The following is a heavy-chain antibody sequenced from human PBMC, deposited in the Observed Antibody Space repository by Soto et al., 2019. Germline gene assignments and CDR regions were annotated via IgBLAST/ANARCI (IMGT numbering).Heavy chain of an antibody. D-gene: IGHD6-13*01. CDR2: INPNSGDP. J-gene: IGHJ3*02. CDR3: SREGGGIAAAGAGNDALDI. Sequence: QVQLVQSGAEVKKPGASVTVSCKASGYTLSDYYIQWVRQAPGQGLEWMGWINPNSGDPNYAQKFQGRVTMSRDTSINKAHMELRWMRVEDKSVYYCSREGGGIAAAGAGNDALDIWGQGTKVTVSS. CDR1: GYTLSDYY. V-gene: IGHV1-2*02.